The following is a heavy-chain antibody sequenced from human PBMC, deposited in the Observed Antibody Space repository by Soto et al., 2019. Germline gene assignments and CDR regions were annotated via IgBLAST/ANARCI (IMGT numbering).Heavy chain of an antibody. Sequence: QVQLVQSGAEVKKPGSSVKVSCKASGGTFSSYAFSWVRQAPGQGLEWMGGIMPMYGIGNYAEKFQGRVPITADESTSPAYMEMSSLRSEDTAIYYCARSFRTQYFHAMDVWGQGTTVTVS. J-gene: IGHJ6*02. CDR1: GGTFSSYA. CDR2: IMPMYGIG. V-gene: IGHV1-69*01. CDR3: ARSFRTQYFHAMDV.